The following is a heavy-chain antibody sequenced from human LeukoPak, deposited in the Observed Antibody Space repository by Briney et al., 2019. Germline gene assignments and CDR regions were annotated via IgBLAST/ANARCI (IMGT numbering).Heavy chain of an antibody. CDR3: ARGCYSYAPDELAPINDYGMDV. CDR1: GGSISSYY. J-gene: IGHJ6*02. V-gene: IGHV4-59*01. Sequence: SETLSLTCTVSGGSISSYYWSWIRQPPGKGLEWIGYVYYSGSTNYNPSLKSRVTISVDTSKNQFSLKLSSVTAADTAVYYCARGCYSYAPDELAPINDYGMDVWGQETTVTVSS. D-gene: IGHD5-18*01. CDR2: VYYSGST.